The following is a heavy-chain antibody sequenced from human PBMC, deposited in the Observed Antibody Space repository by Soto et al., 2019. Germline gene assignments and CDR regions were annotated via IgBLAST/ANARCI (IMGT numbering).Heavy chain of an antibody. CDR1: GGSIDSSTYY. CDR2: IFYNGNT. Sequence: SETLSLTCTVSGGSIDSSTYYWGWIRQPPGRGLEWIGSIFYNGNTFYNPSLKSRITISVDTSKNQFSLKLSSVTAADTAVYYCARLRDYGDQYYYYYYGMDVWGQGTTVTVSS. CDR3: ARLRDYGDQYYYYYYGMDV. J-gene: IGHJ6*02. D-gene: IGHD4-17*01. V-gene: IGHV4-39*07.